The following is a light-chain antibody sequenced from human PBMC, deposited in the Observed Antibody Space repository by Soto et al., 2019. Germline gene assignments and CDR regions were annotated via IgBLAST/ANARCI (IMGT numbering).Light chain of an antibody. CDR1: SSDIGAGYR. V-gene: IGLV1-40*01. Sequence: QSVLTQPPSVSGAPGERVTISCTGSSSDIGAGYRVRWYQQVPGTAPKLLIYDNTNRPSGVSVRFSGSKSGTSASLAISGLQAEDEADYYCQSYDNSLSVYVFGTGTKLTVL. CDR2: DNT. J-gene: IGLJ1*01. CDR3: QSYDNSLSVYV.